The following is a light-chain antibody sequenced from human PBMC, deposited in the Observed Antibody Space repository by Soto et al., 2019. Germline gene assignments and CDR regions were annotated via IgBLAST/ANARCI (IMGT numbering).Light chain of an antibody. V-gene: IGKV3-20*01. Sequence: EIVLTQSPCTLSLSPGERATLSCRASQSVTKNNLNWYQQQPRQAPPPLLYGASTRATGIPARFSGSGSATDFTPTISSLEPEDYALYYCQQYGSSAPLTFGQGTRLEIK. J-gene: IGKJ5*01. CDR3: QQYGSSAPLT. CDR1: QSVTKNN. CDR2: GAS.